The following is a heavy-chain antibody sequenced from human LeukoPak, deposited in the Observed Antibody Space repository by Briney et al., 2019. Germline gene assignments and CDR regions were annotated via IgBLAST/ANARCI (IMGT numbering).Heavy chain of an antibody. CDR3: ALPRYDSSGYYG. V-gene: IGHV3-21*01. Sequence: GGSLRLSCAASGFTFSSYSMNWVRQAPGKGLEWVSSISSSSSYIYYADSVKGRFTISRDNAKNSLYLQMSSLRAEDTAVYYCALPRYDSSGYYGWGQGTLVTVSS. CDR2: ISSSSSYI. D-gene: IGHD3-22*01. J-gene: IGHJ4*02. CDR1: GFTFSSYS.